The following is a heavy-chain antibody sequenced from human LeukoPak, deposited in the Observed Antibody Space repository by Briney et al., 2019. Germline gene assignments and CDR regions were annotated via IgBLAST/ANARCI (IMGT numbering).Heavy chain of an antibody. CDR2: ISYDGSNK. D-gene: IGHD3-22*01. J-gene: IGHJ1*01. Sequence: GGSLRLSCAASGFTFSSYAMHWVRQAPGKGLEWVAVISYDGSNKYYADSVKGRFTISRDNSKNTLYLQMNSLRAEDTAVYFCAKAYYYDTLSAEYFQHWGQGTLVTVSS. CDR1: GFTFSSYA. V-gene: IGHV3-30*04. CDR3: AKAYYYDTLSAEYFQH.